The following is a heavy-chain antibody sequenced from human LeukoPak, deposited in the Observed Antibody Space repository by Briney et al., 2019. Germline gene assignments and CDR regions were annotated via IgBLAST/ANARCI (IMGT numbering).Heavy chain of an antibody. CDR2: ISDHNCNT. CDR1: VSTFTVYG. J-gene: IGHJ4*02. Sequence: ASVTVSFKSSVSTFTVYGISWVRQAPGQGLEWMGWISDHNCNTTYAQKFQDRVTMTTDTSTSTAYMDLRSLRSDDTAVYYCARGGLGAAFDYWGQGSVVTVCS. CDR3: ARGGLGAAFDY. D-gene: IGHD1-26*01. V-gene: IGHV1-18*01.